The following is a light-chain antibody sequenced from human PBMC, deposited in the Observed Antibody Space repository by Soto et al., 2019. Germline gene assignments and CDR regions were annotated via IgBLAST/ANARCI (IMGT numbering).Light chain of an antibody. CDR2: RAT. CDR3: QQYDEWPLT. V-gene: IGKV3-15*01. Sequence: EIVMTQSPATLSVSPGERATLSFRASQSVTSNLAWYQHKPGQAPRLLIYRATARPAGIPVRFGGSGSGTEFTLTISSLQSGDFAIYYCQQYDEWPLTFGQGTKVDIK. CDR1: QSVTSN. J-gene: IGKJ1*01.